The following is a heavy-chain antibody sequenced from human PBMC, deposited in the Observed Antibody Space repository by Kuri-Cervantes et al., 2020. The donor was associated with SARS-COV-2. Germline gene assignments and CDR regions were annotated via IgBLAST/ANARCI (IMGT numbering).Heavy chain of an antibody. CDR2: IYYDGRT. J-gene: IGHJ4*02. V-gene: IGHV4-34*01. CDR1: GGSFSGYY. CDR3: ARHDY. Sequence: GSLRLSCAVYGGSFSGYYWSWIRQPPGKGLEFIGTIYYDGRTYYNTSLKSRVTISVDTSKNQFSLKLSSVTAADKAVYYCARHDYWGQGTLVTVSS.